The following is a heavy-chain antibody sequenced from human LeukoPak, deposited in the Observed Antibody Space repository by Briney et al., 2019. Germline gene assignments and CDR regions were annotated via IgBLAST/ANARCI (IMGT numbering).Heavy chain of an antibody. CDR3: ARQASYYYDSSGYYPRSHPYYFDY. CDR2: IYPGDSDT. Sequence: GESLKISCKGSGYSFTSYWIGWVRQMPGKGLEWMGIIYPGDSDTRYSPSFQGQVTISADKSISTAYLQWSSLKALDTAMYYCARQASYYYDSSGYYPRSHPYYFDYWGQGTLVTVSS. V-gene: IGHV5-51*01. D-gene: IGHD3-22*01. CDR1: GYSFTSYW. J-gene: IGHJ4*02.